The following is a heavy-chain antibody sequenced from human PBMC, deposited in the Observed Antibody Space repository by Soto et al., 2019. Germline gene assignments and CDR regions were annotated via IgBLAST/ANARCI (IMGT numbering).Heavy chain of an antibody. V-gene: IGHV3-15*01. CDR1: GFTFSNAW. Sequence: LRLSCAASGFTFSNAWMSWVRQAPGKGLEWVGRIKSKTDGGTTDYAAPVKGRFTISRDDSKNTLYLQMNSLKTEDTAVYYCTTDPRWNWNYVGYFGYWGQGTLVTVSS. D-gene: IGHD1-7*01. CDR3: TTDPRWNWNYVGYFGY. J-gene: IGHJ4*02. CDR2: IKSKTDGGTT.